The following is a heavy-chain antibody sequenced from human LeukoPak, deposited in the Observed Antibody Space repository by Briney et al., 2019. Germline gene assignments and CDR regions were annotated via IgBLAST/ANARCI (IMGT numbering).Heavy chain of an antibody. CDR1: GGSISSNFY. D-gene: IGHD5-18*01. CDR2: MYPPLYHVWNT. CDR3: AISIGYSYGDDAFDV. Sequence: SETLSLTCAVSGGSISSNFYWGWVRPSPGIGLQWIATMYPPLYHVWNTFYSPSLKSRVTMSLDKSQNQFSLKLHSVTATDTAVYYCAISIGYSYGDDAFDVWGPGTGVTVSS. J-gene: IGHJ3*01. V-gene: IGHV4-38-2*01.